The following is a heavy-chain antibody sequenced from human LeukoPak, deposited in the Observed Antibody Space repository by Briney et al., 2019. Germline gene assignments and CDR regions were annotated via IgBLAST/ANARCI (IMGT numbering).Heavy chain of an antibody. D-gene: IGHD1-14*01. CDR3: ARDLERGGPDVFDY. V-gene: IGHV1-2*02. Sequence: ASVKVSCKASGYTFSGYFIHWVRQAPGQGLEWMGWINSNSGGTNYAQKFQGRVTMTRDTSINTAYVELRRLRSDDTAVYYCARDLERGGPDVFDYWGQGTLVTVSS. CDR1: GYTFSGYF. J-gene: IGHJ4*02. CDR2: INSNSGGT.